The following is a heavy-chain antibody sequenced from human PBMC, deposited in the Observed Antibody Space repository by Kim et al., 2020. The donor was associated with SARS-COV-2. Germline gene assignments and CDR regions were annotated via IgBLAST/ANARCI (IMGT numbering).Heavy chain of an antibody. Sequence: SVKVSCKASGGTFSSYAISWVRQAPGQGLEWMGGIIPIFGTANYAQKFQGRVTITADESTSTAYMELSSLRSEDTAVYYCARDWAAAGSFLPYGMDVWGQGTTVTVSS. D-gene: IGHD6-13*01. J-gene: IGHJ6*02. CDR1: GGTFSSYA. CDR3: ARDWAAAGSFLPYGMDV. V-gene: IGHV1-69*13. CDR2: IIPIFGTA.